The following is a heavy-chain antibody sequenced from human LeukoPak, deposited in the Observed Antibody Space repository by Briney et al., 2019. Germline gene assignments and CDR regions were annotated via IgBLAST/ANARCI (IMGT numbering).Heavy chain of an antibody. CDR2: IYYSGST. CDR3: APYGYYGSGSHFNWFDP. Sequence: PSETLSLTCTVSGGSISSSSYYWGWIRQPPGKGLEWIGSIYYSGSTYYNPSLKSRVTISVDTSKNQFSLKLSSVTAADTAVYYCAPYGYYGSGSHFNWFDPWGQGTLVTVSS. V-gene: IGHV4-39*01. D-gene: IGHD3-10*01. CDR1: GGSISSSSYY. J-gene: IGHJ5*02.